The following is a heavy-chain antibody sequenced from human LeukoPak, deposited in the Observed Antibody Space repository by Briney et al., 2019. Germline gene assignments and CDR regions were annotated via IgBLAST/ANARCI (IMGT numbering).Heavy chain of an antibody. CDR3: ARETPRRGETRDGYR. CDR1: GFTFSNYW. V-gene: IGHV3-7*01. CDR2: IKQDGSET. D-gene: IGHD5-24*01. J-gene: IGHJ4*02. Sequence: GGSLRLSCAASGFTFSNYWMNWVRQVPGKGLECLANIKQDGSETYYADSVKGRFTISRDNAKNSLYLQKNSLRAEDTAVYYCARETPRRGETRDGYRWGQGTLVTVSS.